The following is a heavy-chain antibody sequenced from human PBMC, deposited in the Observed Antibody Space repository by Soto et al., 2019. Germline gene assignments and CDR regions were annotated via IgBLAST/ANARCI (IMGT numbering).Heavy chain of an antibody. CDR2: IDPSDSYT. V-gene: IGHV5-10-1*01. CDR1: GYSFTSYW. CDR3: FPDYDSGGRGASFDY. D-gene: IGHD3-22*01. Sequence: GESLRISCKGSGYSFTSYWISWVRQMPGKGLEWMGRIDPSDSYTNYSPSFQGHVTISADKSISTAYLQWSSLRSEDMVVYTFFPDYDSGGRGASFDYWGQGPLVPVSS. J-gene: IGHJ4*02.